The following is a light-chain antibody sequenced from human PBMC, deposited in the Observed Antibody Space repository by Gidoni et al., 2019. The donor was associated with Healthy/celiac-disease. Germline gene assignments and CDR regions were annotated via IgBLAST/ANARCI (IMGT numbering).Light chain of an antibody. Sequence: EIVMTQSPATLSVSTGERATLSCRASQSVSSNLALYQQKPGQAPRPLIYGASTRATGNPARFSGSGSGTEFTLTIRILQSEDFAVYYCQQYINWPPLTFGQGTKVEIK. CDR1: QSVSSN. J-gene: IGKJ1*01. CDR2: GAS. V-gene: IGKV3-15*01. CDR3: QQYINWPPLT.